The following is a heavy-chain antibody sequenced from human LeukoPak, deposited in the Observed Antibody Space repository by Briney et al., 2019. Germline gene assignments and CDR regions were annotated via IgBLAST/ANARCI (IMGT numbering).Heavy chain of an antibody. V-gene: IGHV1-69*13. D-gene: IGHD6-6*01. CDR3: ARDLGTGSSSGDY. Sequence: ASVAVSCTASGGTFSSYAISWVRQAPGQGLEWMGGIIPIFGTANYAQKFQGRATITADESTSTAYMELSSLRSEDTAVYYCARDLGTGSSSGDYWGQGTLVTVSS. CDR1: GGTFSSYA. J-gene: IGHJ4*02. CDR2: IIPIFGTA.